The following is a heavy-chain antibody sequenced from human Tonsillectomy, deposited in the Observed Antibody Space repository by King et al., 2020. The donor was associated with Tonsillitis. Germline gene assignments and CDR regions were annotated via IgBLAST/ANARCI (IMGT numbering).Heavy chain of an antibody. CDR1: GFTFSSYA. Sequence: VQLVESGGGVVQPGRSLRLSCAASGFTFSSYAMHWVRQAPGKGLEWVAVISYDGSDKYYAESVKGRFTISRDNSKNTLYLQMNSLRGEDTAVYYCARDGGYCSGGSCYLGYYFDYWGQGTLVTVSS. D-gene: IGHD2-15*01. J-gene: IGHJ4*02. V-gene: IGHV3-30*04. CDR2: ISYDGSDK. CDR3: ARDGGYCSGGSCYLGYYFDY.